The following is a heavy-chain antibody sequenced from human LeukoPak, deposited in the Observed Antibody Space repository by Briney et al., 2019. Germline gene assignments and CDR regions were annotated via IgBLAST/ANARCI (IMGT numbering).Heavy chain of an antibody. V-gene: IGHV1-3*01. CDR1: GYTFNSYD. CDR3: ARESGRYQDFFKN. J-gene: IGHJ4*02. Sequence: ASVRVSCKASGYTFNSYDIHWVRQAPGQRPEWMGGINGGSGRTKYLQKLQGRVTITRDTSANTAFMELSSLRSEDTAVYYCARESGRYQDFFKNWGQGTLVTVSS. D-gene: IGHD1-26*01. CDR2: INGGSGRT.